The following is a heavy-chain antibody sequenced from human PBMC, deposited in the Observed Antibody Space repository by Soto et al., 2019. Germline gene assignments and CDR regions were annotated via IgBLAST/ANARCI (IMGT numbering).Heavy chain of an antibody. Sequence: QVQLQQWGAGLLKPSETLSLTCAVYGGSFSGYQWTWIRQTPGKGLEWIGEINDSGNINYNPSLKIRVTILLDTPKKQISLKLNSVTAADSAVYYCARGLILWFGELSRRGGYYYYMDVWGKGTTVTVSS. D-gene: IGHD3-10*01. CDR2: INDSGNI. CDR3: ARGLILWFGELSRRGGYYYYMDV. J-gene: IGHJ6*03. V-gene: IGHV4-34*01. CDR1: GGSFSGYQ.